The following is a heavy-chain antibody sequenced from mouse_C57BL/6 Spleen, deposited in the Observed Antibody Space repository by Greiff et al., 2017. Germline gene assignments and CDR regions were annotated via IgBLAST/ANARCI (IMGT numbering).Heavy chain of an antibody. CDR2: INPSSGYT. CDR3: ARIYYDYDEYYFDY. D-gene: IGHD2-4*01. J-gene: IGHJ2*01. Sequence: VQLQQSGAELAKPGASVKLSCTASGYTFTSYWMHWVKQRPGQGLEWIRYINPSSGYTKYNQKFKDKATMTADKSSITAYMQLISLTDADSAVYYCARIYYDYDEYYFDYWGQGTTLTVSS. V-gene: IGHV1-7*01. CDR1: GYTFTSYW.